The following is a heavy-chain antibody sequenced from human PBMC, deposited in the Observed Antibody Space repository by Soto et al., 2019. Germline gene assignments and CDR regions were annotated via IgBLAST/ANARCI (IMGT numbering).Heavy chain of an antibody. CDR3: AIAIIDKVPAGNYYYYYMDV. CDR2: MNPNSGNT. V-gene: IGHV1-8*01. D-gene: IGHD2-2*01. J-gene: IGHJ6*03. Sequence: GASVKVSCKASGYTFTSYDINWVRQATGQGLERMGWMNPNSGNTGYAQKFQGRVTMTRNTSISTAYMELSSLRSEDTAVYYCAIAIIDKVPAGNYYYYYMDVWGKGTTVTVSS. CDR1: GYTFTSYD.